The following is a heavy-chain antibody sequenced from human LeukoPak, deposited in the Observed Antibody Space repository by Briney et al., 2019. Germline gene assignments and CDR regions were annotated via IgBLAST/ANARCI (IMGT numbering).Heavy chain of an antibody. CDR2: IIPIFGTA. D-gene: IGHD3-3*02. CDR1: GGTFSSNA. Sequence: ASVKVSCKASGGTFSSNAISWVRQAPGQGLEWLGGIIPIFGTANYAQKFQGRVTITADESTSTAYMELSSLRSEDTAVYYCARDTRPFAGFDPWGQGTLVTVSS. CDR3: ARDTRPFAGFDP. J-gene: IGHJ5*02. V-gene: IGHV1-69*13.